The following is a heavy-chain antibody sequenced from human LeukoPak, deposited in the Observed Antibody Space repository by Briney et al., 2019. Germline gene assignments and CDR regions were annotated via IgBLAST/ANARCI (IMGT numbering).Heavy chain of an antibody. CDR2: ISSSSSTI. Sequence: GGSLRLSCAASGFTFSSYSMNWVRQAPGKGLEWVSYISSSSSTIYYADSVKGRFTISRDNAKNSLYLQMNSLRAEDTAVYYCARDESSSWYGGAFDIWGQGTMVTVSS. V-gene: IGHV3-48*04. D-gene: IGHD6-13*01. CDR3: ARDESSSWYGGAFDI. J-gene: IGHJ3*02. CDR1: GFTFSSYS.